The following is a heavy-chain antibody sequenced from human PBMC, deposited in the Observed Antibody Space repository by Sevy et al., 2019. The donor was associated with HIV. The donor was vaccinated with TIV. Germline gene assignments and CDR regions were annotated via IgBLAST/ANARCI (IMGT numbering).Heavy chain of an antibody. CDR2: IKSKTDGGTT. CDR3: TAGWELLRHYYFDY. J-gene: IGHJ4*02. CDR1: GFTFSNAW. Sequence: GGSLRLSCAASGFTFSNAWMSWVRQAPGKGLEWVGHIKSKTDGGTTDYAAPVKGRFTISRDDSKNTLYLQMNSLKTEDTAVYYCTAGWELLRHYYFDYWGQGTLVTVSS. V-gene: IGHV3-15*01. D-gene: IGHD1-26*01.